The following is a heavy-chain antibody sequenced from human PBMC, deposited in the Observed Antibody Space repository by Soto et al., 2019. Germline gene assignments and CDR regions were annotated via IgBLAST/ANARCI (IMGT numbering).Heavy chain of an antibody. CDR3: ARGDRITIFGVVINAAY. CDR1: GYTFTSYY. V-gene: IGHV1-46*01. J-gene: IGHJ4*02. D-gene: IGHD3-3*01. CDR2: INPSGGST. Sequence: ASVKVSCKASGYTFTSYYMHWVRQAPGQGLEWMGIINPSGGSTSYAQKLQGRVTMTRDTSTSTVYMELSSLRSEDTAMYYCARGDRITIFGVVINAAYWGQGTLVTVSS.